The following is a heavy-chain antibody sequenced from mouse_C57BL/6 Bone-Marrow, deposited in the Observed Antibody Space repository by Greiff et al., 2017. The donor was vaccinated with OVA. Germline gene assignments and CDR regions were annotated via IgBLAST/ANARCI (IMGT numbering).Heavy chain of an antibody. V-gene: IGHV1-81*01. D-gene: IGHD1-1*02. Sequence: QVQLQQSGAELARPGASVKLSCKASGYTFTSYGISWVKQRTGQGLGWIGGIYPGSGNINYNEKFKGKATLSADKSCSTAYMELRRLTSEDSAVYFCARRAYGPWFAYWGQGTLVTVSA. CDR3: ARRAYGPWFAY. J-gene: IGHJ3*01. CDR1: GYTFTSYG. CDR2: IYPGSGNI.